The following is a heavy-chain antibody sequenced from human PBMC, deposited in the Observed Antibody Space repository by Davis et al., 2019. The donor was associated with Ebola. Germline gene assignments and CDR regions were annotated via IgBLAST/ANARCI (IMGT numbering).Heavy chain of an antibody. CDR2: IYYSGST. V-gene: IGHV4-39*01. CDR3: KGDTYYYYDMDV. J-gene: IGHJ6*02. D-gene: IGHD2-21*01. CDR1: GGSISSSSYY. Sequence: SETLSLTCTVSGGSISSSSYYWGWIRQPPGKGLERIGSIYYSGSTYYNPSLKSRVTISVDTSKNQFSLKLSSVTAADTAVYYCKGDTYYYYDMDVWGQGTTVTVSS.